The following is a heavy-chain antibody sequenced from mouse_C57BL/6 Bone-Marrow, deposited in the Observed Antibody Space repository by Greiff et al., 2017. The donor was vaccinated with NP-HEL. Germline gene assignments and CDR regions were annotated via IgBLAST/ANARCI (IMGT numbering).Heavy chain of an antibody. D-gene: IGHD1-1*01. CDR2: IYPGSGST. V-gene: IGHV1-55*01. Sequence: QVQLKQPGAELVKPGASVKMSCKASGYTFTSYWITWVKQRPGQGLEWIGDIYPGSGSTNYNEKFKSKATLTVDTSSSTAYMQLSSLTSEDSAVYYCARDPYYYGRDYYAMDYWGQGTSVTVSS. CDR1: GYTFTSYW. J-gene: IGHJ4*01. CDR3: ARDPYYYGRDYYAMDY.